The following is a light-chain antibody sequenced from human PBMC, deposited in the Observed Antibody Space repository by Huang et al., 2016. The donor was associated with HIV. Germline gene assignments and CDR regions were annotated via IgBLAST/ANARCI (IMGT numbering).Light chain of an antibody. CDR1: QSVSSN. CDR2: GAS. CDR3: QQYNNWPPLFT. V-gene: IGKV3D-15*01. Sequence: EIVMTQSPATLSVSPGERATLSCRASQSVSSNLAWYQQKLGQAPRLLIYGASTRATGIPARFSGRGAGTEFTLTISSLQSEDFAVYYCQQYNNWPPLFTFGPGTKVDIK. J-gene: IGKJ3*01.